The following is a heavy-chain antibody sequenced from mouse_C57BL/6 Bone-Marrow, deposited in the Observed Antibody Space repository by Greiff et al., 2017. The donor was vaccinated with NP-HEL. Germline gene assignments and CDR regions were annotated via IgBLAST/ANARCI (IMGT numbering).Heavy chain of an antibody. CDR3: AREGGLRRRTYAMDY. V-gene: IGHV5-16*01. Sequence: EVKLMASEGGLVQPGSSMKLSCTASGFTFSDYYMAWVRQVPEKGLEWVANINYDGSSTYYLDSLKSRFIISRDNAKNILYLQMRSLKSEDTATYYCAREGGLRRRTYAMDYWGQGTSVTVSS. J-gene: IGHJ4*01. D-gene: IGHD2-4*01. CDR1: GFTFSDYY. CDR2: INYDGSST.